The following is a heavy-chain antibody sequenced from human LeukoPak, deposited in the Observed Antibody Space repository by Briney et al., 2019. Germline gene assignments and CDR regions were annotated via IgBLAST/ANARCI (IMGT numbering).Heavy chain of an antibody. CDR3: AKDLSVRGYSSGGV. CDR1: GFTFNGYA. V-gene: IGHV3-30-3*01. Sequence: GGSLRLSCAASGFTFNGYAMHWVRQAPGRGLEWVAVISYDGSNKYYADSVKGRFTISRDNSKNSLYLQMNSLKTEDTALYYCAKDLSVRGYSSGGVWGQGTTVTVSS. CDR2: ISYDGSNK. D-gene: IGHD5-18*01. J-gene: IGHJ6*02.